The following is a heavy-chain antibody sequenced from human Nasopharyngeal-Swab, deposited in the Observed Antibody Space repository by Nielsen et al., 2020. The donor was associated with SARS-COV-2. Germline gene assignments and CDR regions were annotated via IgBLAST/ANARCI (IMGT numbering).Heavy chain of an antibody. V-gene: IGHV3-21*01. CDR2: ISSSSSYI. CDR1: GFTFSSYS. Sequence: GESLKISCAASGFTFSSYSMNWVRQAPGKGLEWVSSISSSSSYIYYADSVKGRFTISRDNAKNSLYLQMSSLRAEDTAVYYCARDGGTTVDYYDSSGYDYWGQGTLVTVSS. D-gene: IGHD3-22*01. J-gene: IGHJ4*02. CDR3: ARDGGTTVDYYDSSGYDY.